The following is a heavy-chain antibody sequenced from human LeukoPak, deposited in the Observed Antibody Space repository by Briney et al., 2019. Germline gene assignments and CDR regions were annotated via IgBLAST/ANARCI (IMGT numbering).Heavy chain of an antibody. J-gene: IGHJ4*02. CDR3: AGQWLRLGPIDY. D-gene: IGHD5-12*01. Sequence: GGSLRLSCSASGFTFISYSMTWVRQAPGKGLEWVSSISGNGDSTYYADSVKGRFTISRDNSKDTLYLQMNSLRVDDTAVYYCAGQWLRLGPIDYWGQGTLVSVSS. CDR1: GFTFISYS. V-gene: IGHV3-23*01. CDR2: ISGNGDST.